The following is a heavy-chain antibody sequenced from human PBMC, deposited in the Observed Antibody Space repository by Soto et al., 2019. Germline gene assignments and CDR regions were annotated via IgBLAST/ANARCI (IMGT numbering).Heavy chain of an antibody. J-gene: IGHJ6*02. Sequence: QVQLLQSGAEGKKPRASVKVSCTASGYKFTTYGITWVRQAPGQGLEWLGGISTYNGNTYYAQNLQDRVTMTTETSTTTAYVEVRSLTSDDTAVYFWARGMGTNGLDVWGQGTTVTVSS. D-gene: IGHD7-27*01. CDR2: ISTYNGNT. CDR1: GYKFTTYG. V-gene: IGHV1-18*04. CDR3: ARGMGTNGLDV.